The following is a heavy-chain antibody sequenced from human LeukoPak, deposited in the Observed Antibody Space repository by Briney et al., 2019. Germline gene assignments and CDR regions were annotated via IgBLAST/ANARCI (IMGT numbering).Heavy chain of an antibody. V-gene: IGHV4-39*07. Sequence: SETLSLTCTVSGGSISSSSYYWGWIRQPPGKGLEWIGSIYYSGSTYYNPSLKSRVTISVDTSKNQFSLKLSSVTAADTAVYYCARGLGYYYGSGSYYIGEFDYWGQGTLVTVSS. J-gene: IGHJ4*02. CDR2: IYYSGST. D-gene: IGHD3-10*01. CDR1: GGSISSSSYY. CDR3: ARGLGYYYGSGSYYIGEFDY.